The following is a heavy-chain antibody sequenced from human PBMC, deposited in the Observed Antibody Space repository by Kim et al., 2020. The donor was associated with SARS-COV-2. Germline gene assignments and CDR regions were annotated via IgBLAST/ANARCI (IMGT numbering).Heavy chain of an antibody. CDR3: ARGGGSGSYLYYYYYGIDV. CDR2: INHSGST. V-gene: IGHV4-34*01. Sequence: SETLSLTCAVYGGSFSGYYWSWIRQPPGKGLEWIGEINHSGSTNYNPSLKSRVTISVDTSKNQFSLKLSSVTAADTAVYYFARGGGSGSYLYYYYYGIDVWGQGTTVNVSS. CDR1: GGSFSGYY. J-gene: IGHJ6*02. D-gene: IGHD1-26*01.